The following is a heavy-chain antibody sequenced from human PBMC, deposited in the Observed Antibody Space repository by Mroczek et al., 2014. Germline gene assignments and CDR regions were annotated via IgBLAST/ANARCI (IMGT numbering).Heavy chain of an antibody. V-gene: IGHV3-30*18. Sequence: QVQLQQSGGGVVQPGRSLRLSCAASGFTFSSYGMHWVRQAPGKGLEWVAVISYDGSNKYYADSVKGRFTISRDNSKNTLYLQMNSLRAEDTAVYYCAKSILMTTVTRTSPDYYYYYGMDVWGQGTTVTRLL. J-gene: IGHJ6*02. CDR1: GFTFSSYG. D-gene: IGHD4-11*01. CDR2: ISYDGSNK. CDR3: AKSILMTTVTRTSPDYYYYYGMDV.